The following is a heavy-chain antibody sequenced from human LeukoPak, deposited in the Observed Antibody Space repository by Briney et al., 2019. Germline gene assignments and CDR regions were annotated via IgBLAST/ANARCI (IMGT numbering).Heavy chain of an antibody. V-gene: IGHV1-69*13. Sequence: SVKVSCKASGGTFSSYAISWVRPAPGQGLEWMGGIIPIFGTANYAQKFQGRVTITADEDTSTAYMELSSLRSEDTAVYYCARPKLQFYYYYMDVWGKGTTVTVSS. CDR3: ARPKLQFYYYYMDV. CDR2: IIPIFGTA. CDR1: GGTFSSYA. J-gene: IGHJ6*03. D-gene: IGHD4-11*01.